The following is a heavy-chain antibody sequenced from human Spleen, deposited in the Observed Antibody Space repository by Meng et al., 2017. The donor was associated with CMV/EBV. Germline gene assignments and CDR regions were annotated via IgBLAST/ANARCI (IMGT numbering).Heavy chain of an antibody. CDR1: GYTFIGYY. CDR2: INPETGDS. V-gene: IGHV1-2*02. D-gene: IGHD1-26*01. CDR3: ARDKVASTSNGMDV. J-gene: IGHJ6*02. Sequence: ASVKVSCKASGYTFIGYYMHWVRQAPGQGLEWMGWINPETGDSNYAQKFQGRVTMTRDTFITTAYMEVSRLRSDDTAVYYCARDKVASTSNGMDVWGQGTTVTVSS.